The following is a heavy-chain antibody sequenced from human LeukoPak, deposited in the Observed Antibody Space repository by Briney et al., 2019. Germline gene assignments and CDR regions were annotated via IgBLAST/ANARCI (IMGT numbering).Heavy chain of an antibody. CDR1: GITFGNNW. CDR2: INSDGGGA. Sequence: HPGGSLRLSCAASGITFGNNWMHWVRQGPGKGLVWISRINSDGGGAIYADSVKGRFTVSRDNAKNTLYLQMNSLRAEDTAVYYCARGAPHNWFDTWGQGTLVTVSS. V-gene: IGHV3-74*01. J-gene: IGHJ5*02. CDR3: ARGAPHNWFDT.